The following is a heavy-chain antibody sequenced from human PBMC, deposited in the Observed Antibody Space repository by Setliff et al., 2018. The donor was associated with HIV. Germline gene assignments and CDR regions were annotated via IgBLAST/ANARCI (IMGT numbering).Heavy chain of an antibody. D-gene: IGHD2-8*01. CDR1: GYTFTGYF. V-gene: IGHV1-2*06. Sequence: VKVSCKASGYTFTGYFIHWGRQAPGQGLEWMGRIIPNSAGTNYAQKFRGRVTMTRDTSISTAYMELSRLRSDDTAVYYCATKVYCTNGVCLDAFDIWGQGTMVTVSS. J-gene: IGHJ3*02. CDR3: ATKVYCTNGVCLDAFDI. CDR2: IIPNSAGT.